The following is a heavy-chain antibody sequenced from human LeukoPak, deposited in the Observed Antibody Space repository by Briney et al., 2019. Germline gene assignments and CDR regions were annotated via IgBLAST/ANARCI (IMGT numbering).Heavy chain of an antibody. Sequence: GGSLRLSCAASGFTLSRHWMSWVRQAPGKGLERVAHMNQDGSAIYSVDSVKGRFTISRDNDKNSLYLQMNGLTVADTAVYYCARTVPGYPDDYFDYWGQGTLVTVSS. CDR3: ARTVPGYPDDYFDY. D-gene: IGHD6-19*01. CDR2: MNQDGSAI. J-gene: IGHJ4*02. CDR1: GFTLSRHW. V-gene: IGHV3-7*01.